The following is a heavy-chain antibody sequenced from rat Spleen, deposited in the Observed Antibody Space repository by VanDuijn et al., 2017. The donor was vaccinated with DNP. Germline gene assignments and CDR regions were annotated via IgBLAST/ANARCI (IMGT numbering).Heavy chain of an antibody. D-gene: IGHD1-6*01. CDR2: IIYDGSST. Sequence: EVQLVESGGGLVQPGNSLKLSCAASGFTFSDYAMAWVRQSPKKGLEWVATIIYDGSSTYYRDSVRGRFTISRDYARSTLYLQMDSLRSEDTATYYCATRDYYTGPYNSFAHWGQGTLVTVSS. CDR3: ATRDYYTGPYNSFAH. CDR1: GFTFSDYA. J-gene: IGHJ3*01. V-gene: IGHV5S10*01.